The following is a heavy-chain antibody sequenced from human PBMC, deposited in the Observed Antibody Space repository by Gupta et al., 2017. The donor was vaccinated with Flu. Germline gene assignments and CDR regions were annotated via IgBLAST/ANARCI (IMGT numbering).Heavy chain of an antibody. Sequence: QVQLVQSGAEVKKPGASVKVPCKASGYTFSAYHMHWVRQAPGQGLEWMGRINPENGATNYAQKFQGRVNMTRDTPISTAYMEVNRLTSDDTAVYYCARGSRLGLEIYSWFDPWGLGTLVTVSS. V-gene: IGHV1-2*02. CDR2: INPENGAT. J-gene: IGHJ5*02. D-gene: IGHD1-1*01. CDR3: ARGSRLGLEIYSWFDP. CDR1: GYTFSAYH.